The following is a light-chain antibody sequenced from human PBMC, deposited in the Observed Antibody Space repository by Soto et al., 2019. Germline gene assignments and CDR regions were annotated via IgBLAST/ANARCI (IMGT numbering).Light chain of an antibody. CDR3: QQYGSSPRT. CDR2: GAS. Sequence: EIELTQSPGTLSLSPGERATLSCRASQSVSSSYLACYQQKPGQATRLLIYGASSRATGMPDRFSGSGSGTDFTLTISRREHEDFAVYYCQQYGSSPRTFGQGTRLEIK. J-gene: IGKJ5*01. CDR1: QSVSSSY. V-gene: IGKV3-20*01.